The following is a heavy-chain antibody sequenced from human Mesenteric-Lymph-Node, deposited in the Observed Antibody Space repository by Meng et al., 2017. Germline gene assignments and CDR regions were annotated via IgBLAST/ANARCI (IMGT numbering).Heavy chain of an antibody. J-gene: IGHJ4*02. CDR1: GGSFSGYY. D-gene: IGHD1-1*01. V-gene: IGHV4-34*01. CDR2: INHSGST. Sequence: VQLQPWGAGLLKPSETLSLTCAVYGGSFSGYYWSWIRQPPGKGLEWIGEINHSGSTNYNPSLKSRVTISVNTSKNQFSLKLSSVTAADTAVYYCARVTLELERRPFDYWGQGTLVTVSS. CDR3: ARVTLELERRPFDY.